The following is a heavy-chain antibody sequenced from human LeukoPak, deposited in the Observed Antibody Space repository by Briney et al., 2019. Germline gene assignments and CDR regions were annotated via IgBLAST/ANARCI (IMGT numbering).Heavy chain of an antibody. Sequence: GASVKVSCKASGSTFSSSYFHWVRQAPGQGLEWMAIINPSVEGTNYAQRFQDRLTMTSDTSTSTVYMELSTLRSEDTAVYYCASGPPVRLGELDYWGQGTLVTVSS. J-gene: IGHJ4*02. CDR2: INPSVEGT. CDR1: GSTFSSSY. CDR3: ASGPPVRLGELDY. D-gene: IGHD3-16*01. V-gene: IGHV1-46*01.